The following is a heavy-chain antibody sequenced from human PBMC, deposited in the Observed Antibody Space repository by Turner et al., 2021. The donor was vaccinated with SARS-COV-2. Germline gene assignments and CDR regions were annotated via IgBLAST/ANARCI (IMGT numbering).Heavy chain of an antibody. CDR1: GDKFSTNG. CDR2: VVPIFGKS. CDR3: AREGYSGHFDH. V-gene: IGHV1-69*01. Sequence: QVHLVQSGAEVKTPGSAVKVSCKVSGDKFSTNGISWVRQAPGKGLGWMGGVVPIFGKSNYAQKFQGRVTITADELTTTAYMELSRLTSEDTAVYFCAREGYSGHFDHWGQGTLVTVSS. J-gene: IGHJ4*02. D-gene: IGHD4-4*01.